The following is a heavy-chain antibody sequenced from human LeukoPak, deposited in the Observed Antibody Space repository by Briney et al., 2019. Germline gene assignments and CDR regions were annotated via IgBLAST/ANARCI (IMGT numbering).Heavy chain of an antibody. CDR3: AKLSTPYYYDSSGYGDY. CDR1: GFTFTNYY. V-gene: IGHV3-21*04. CDR2: ISGGYSYI. Sequence: GGSLRLSCSASGFTFTNYYLNWVRQAPGKGLEWVSSISGGYSYINYAASVKGRFTISRDNSKNTLYLQMNSLRAEDTAVYYCAKLSTPYYYDSSGYGDYWGQGTLVTVSS. J-gene: IGHJ4*02. D-gene: IGHD3-22*01.